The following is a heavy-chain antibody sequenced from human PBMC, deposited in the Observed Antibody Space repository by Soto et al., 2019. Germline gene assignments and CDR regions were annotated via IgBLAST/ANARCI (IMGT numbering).Heavy chain of an antibody. J-gene: IGHJ6*02. Sequence: QVQLVESGGGVVQPGRSLRLSCAASGFTFSSYGMHWVRQAPGKGLEWVALISYDGSNKYYADSVKGRFTISRDNSKNTLYLHMNSLRAEDTAVYYCAKAISWVEGRHYYGMDVWGQGTTVTVSS. CDR3: AKAISWVEGRHYYGMDV. V-gene: IGHV3-30*18. D-gene: IGHD1-26*01. CDR1: GFTFSSYG. CDR2: ISYDGSNK.